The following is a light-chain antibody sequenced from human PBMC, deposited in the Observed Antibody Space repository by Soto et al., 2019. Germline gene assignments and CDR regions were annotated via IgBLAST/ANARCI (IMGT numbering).Light chain of an antibody. CDR2: EGS. J-gene: IGLJ3*02. CDR1: SSDVGSYNI. Sequence: QSALTQPASVSGSPGQSITISCTGISSDVGSYNIDSWYQQHPGKTPKLMIYEGSKRPSGVSNRFSGSKSGNTASLTISGLQAEDEADYYCCSYAGSSSFVVFGGGTKVTVL. CDR3: CSYAGSSSFVV. V-gene: IGLV2-23*03.